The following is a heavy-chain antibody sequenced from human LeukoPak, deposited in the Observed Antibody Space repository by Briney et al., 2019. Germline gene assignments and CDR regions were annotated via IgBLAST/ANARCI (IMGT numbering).Heavy chain of an antibody. Sequence: ASVTVSCKSSGYTFSNNYMHWVRQAPGQGLEWMGIINPSGGSTSYAQKFQGRVTMTRDTSTSTVYMELSSLRSEDTVVYYCARDPNGGNSLVVWYFDLWGRGTLVTVSS. D-gene: IGHD4-23*01. V-gene: IGHV1-46*01. CDR3: ARDPNGGNSLVVWYFDL. CDR2: INPSGGST. CDR1: GYTFSNNY. J-gene: IGHJ2*01.